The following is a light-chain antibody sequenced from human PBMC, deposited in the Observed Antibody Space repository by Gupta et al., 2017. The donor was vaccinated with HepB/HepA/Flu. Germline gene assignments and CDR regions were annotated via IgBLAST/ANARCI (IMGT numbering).Light chain of an antibody. J-gene: IGKJ1*01. V-gene: IGKV2-28*01. CDR3: KQNIQSRWT. CDR1: QSLLHSTGYTY. Sequence: DTVMTQSPPSLPVTPGEPASISCRSSQSLLHSTGYTYVDWYQQKPGKAPHLLIYLGSKPACGVPERFSGSGSGTEFTLKISRVEAEDVGVYYCKQNIQSRWTFGQGTKVEIK. CDR2: LGS.